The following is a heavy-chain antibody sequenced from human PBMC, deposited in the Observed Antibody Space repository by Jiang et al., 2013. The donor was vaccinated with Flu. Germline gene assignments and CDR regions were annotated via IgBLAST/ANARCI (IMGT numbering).Heavy chain of an antibody. CDR2: IHYSGTT. CDR1: GGSMSNNY. J-gene: IGHJ1*01. D-gene: IGHD2-8*01. V-gene: IGHV4-59*13. Sequence: GPGLVKPSETLTLTCTVSGGSMSNNYWSWIRQPPGKGLEWIGYIHYSGTTHYNPSLTSRVTISIDTSKNQFSLKLTSVTAADTAVYHCARGSPVPNYWAQGTLVTVSS. CDR3: ARGSPVPNY.